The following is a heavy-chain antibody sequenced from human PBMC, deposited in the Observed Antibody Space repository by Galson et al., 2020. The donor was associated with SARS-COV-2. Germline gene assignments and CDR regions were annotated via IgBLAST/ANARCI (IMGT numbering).Heavy chain of an antibody. Sequence: GGSLRLSCAASGFTFSSYWMHWVRQAPGKGLVWVSRIYSEGSSTSYADSVKGRFTISGDNAKNTLYLQMNSLRAEDTAVYYFARGVMGNDYFDYWGQGTLVTVSS. CDR3: ARGVMGNDYFDY. J-gene: IGHJ4*02. D-gene: IGHD7-27*01. CDR1: GFTFSSYW. V-gene: IGHV3-74*01. CDR2: IYSEGSST.